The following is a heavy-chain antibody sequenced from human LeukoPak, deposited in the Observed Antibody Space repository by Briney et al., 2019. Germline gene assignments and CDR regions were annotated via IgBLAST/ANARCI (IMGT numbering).Heavy chain of an antibody. Sequence: GGSLRLSCAASGFTFSSYWMNWVRQAPGKGLEWVANIKHDGSEKYYVDSVKGRFTISRDNAKNSLYLQMNSLRAEDTAVYYCAREATDIVVVPAARIYYYYYMDVWGKGTTVTVSS. D-gene: IGHD2-2*01. CDR3: AREATDIVVVPAARIYYYYYMDV. CDR1: GFTFSSYW. V-gene: IGHV3-7*01. CDR2: IKHDGSEK. J-gene: IGHJ6*03.